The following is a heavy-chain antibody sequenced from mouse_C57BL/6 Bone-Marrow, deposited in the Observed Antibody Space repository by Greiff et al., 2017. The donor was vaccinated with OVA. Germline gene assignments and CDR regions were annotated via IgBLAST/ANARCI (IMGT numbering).Heavy chain of an antibody. J-gene: IGHJ1*03. V-gene: IGHV1-18*01. Sequence: EVKLQESGPELVKPGASVKIPCKASGYTFTDYNMDWVKQSHGKSLEWIGDINPNNGGTIYNQKFKGKATLTVDKSSSTAYMELRSLTSEDTAVYYCARGGTGGYWYFDVWGTGTTVTVSS. CDR2: INPNNGGT. CDR3: ARGGTGGYWYFDV. CDR1: GYTFTDYN. D-gene: IGHD2-14*01.